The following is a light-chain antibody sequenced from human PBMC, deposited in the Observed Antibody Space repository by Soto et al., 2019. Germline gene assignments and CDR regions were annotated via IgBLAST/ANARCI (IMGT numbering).Light chain of an antibody. CDR2: SNN. CDR1: RSNIGSNY. CDR3: AAWDDSLSALYV. Sequence: QSVLTQPPSASGTPGQRVTISCSGSRSNIGSNYVYWYQHLPGTAPKLLIHSNNQRPSGVPDRFSGSKSGTSASLAISGLRSEDEADYYCAAWDDSLSALYVFGTGPKVTVL. J-gene: IGLJ1*01. V-gene: IGLV1-47*02.